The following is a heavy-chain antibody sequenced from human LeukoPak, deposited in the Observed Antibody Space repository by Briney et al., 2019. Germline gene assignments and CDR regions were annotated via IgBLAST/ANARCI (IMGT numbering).Heavy chain of an antibody. V-gene: IGHV3-53*01. CDR2: IYSGGST. Sequence: PGESLRLSCAVSGFIVSSDYMSWVRQAPGKGLEWVSTIYSGGSTYYADSVKGRFTISRDNSKNTLYLQMSSLRAEDSAVYYCATDREGDSSAYYLVGGQGTLITVSS. CDR3: ATDREGDSSAYYLV. J-gene: IGHJ4*02. CDR1: GFIVSSDY. D-gene: IGHD3-22*01.